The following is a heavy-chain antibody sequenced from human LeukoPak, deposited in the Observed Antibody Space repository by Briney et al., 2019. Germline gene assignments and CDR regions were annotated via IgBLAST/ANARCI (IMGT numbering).Heavy chain of an antibody. CDR1: GFAFSSYW. V-gene: IGHV3-7*01. CDR2: IKQDGGEK. Sequence: GGSLRLSCVASGFAFSSYWMSWVRQAPGKGLEWVANIKQDGGEKYYVDSVKGRFTISRDNAKNSLFLQMNSLRVVDTAVYYCARLGGSYYTYWGQGTLVTVSS. D-gene: IGHD1-26*01. CDR3: ARLGGSYYTY. J-gene: IGHJ4*02.